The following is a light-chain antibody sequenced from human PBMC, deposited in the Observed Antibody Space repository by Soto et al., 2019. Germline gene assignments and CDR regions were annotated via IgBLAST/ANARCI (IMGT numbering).Light chain of an antibody. CDR1: SSDVGGYNY. J-gene: IGLJ2*01. CDR3: SSYTRSSTLDVV. V-gene: IGLV2-14*01. CDR2: DVS. Sequence: QSVLTQPASVSGSPGQSITISCTGTSSDVGGYNYVSWYQQHPGKAPKLMIFDVSNRPSGVSTRFSGSQSGNTASLTISGLQAEDEADYYCSSYTRSSTLDVVFGGGTKLTVL.